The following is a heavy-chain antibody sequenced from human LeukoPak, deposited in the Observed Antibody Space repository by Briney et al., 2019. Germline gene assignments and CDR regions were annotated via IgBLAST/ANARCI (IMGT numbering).Heavy chain of an antibody. CDR2: IKQDGSEK. Sequence: GGSLRLSCAASGIIFSSYWMSWVRQAPGKGLEWVANIKQDGSEKYYVDSVKGRFTISRDNAKNSLYLQMNSLRAEDTAVYYCARSGWWMATNFDYWGQGTLVTVSS. D-gene: IGHD5-24*01. CDR3: ARSGWWMATNFDY. CDR1: GIIFSSYW. J-gene: IGHJ4*02. V-gene: IGHV3-7*01.